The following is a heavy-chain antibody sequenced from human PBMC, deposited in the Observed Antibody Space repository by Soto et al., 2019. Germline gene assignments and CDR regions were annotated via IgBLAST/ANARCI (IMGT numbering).Heavy chain of an antibody. CDR1: GGSISSGGYY. Sequence: SETLSLTCSVSGGSISSGGYYWSWIRQLPGKDLEWIGYIYHSGNTYYNSSLKSRLTISVDTSKNQFSLKLTSVTAADTAVYYCARVGISSSDAFDIWGQGTMVTV. CDR3: ARVGISSSDAFDI. V-gene: IGHV4-31*03. D-gene: IGHD6-6*01. J-gene: IGHJ3*02. CDR2: IYHSGNT.